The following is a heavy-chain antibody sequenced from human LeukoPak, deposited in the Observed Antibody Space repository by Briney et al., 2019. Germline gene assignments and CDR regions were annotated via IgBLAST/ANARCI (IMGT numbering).Heavy chain of an antibody. CDR2: INHSGST. D-gene: IGHD3-22*01. CDR3: ARDHWRYYDSSGYWFNYFDY. V-gene: IGHV4-34*01. Sequence: PSETLSLTCAVYGGSFSGYYWSWIRQPPGKGLEWIGEINHSGSTNYNPSLKSRVTISVDTSKNQFSLKLSSVTAAETAVYYCARDHWRYYDSSGYWFNYFDYWGQGTLVTVSS. CDR1: GGSFSGYY. J-gene: IGHJ4*02.